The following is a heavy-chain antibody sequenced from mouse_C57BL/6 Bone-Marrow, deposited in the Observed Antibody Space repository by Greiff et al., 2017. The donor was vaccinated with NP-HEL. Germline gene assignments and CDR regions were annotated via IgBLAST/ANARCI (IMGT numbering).Heavy chain of an antibody. CDR2: IDPSDSYT. CDR3: ARSEQAYWYFDV. Sequence: VQLQQPGAELVRPGTSVKLSCKASGYTFTSYWMHWVKQRPGQGLEWIGVIDPSDSYTNYNQKFKGKATLTVDTSSSTAYMQLSSLTSEDSAVYYCARSEQAYWYFDVWGTGTTVTVSS. J-gene: IGHJ1*03. CDR1: GYTFTSYW. V-gene: IGHV1-59*01.